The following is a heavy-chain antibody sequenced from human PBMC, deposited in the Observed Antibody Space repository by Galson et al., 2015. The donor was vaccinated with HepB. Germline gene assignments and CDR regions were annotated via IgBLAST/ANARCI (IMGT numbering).Heavy chain of an antibody. CDR2: ISFDGSHK. V-gene: IGHV3-30*18. J-gene: IGHJ6*04. CDR3: AKDGDFCSNGVWGMDV. CDR1: GFTFRNYG. Sequence: SLRLSCAASGFTFRNYGMHWVRQAPGKGLEWVAVISFDGSHKYYADSVKGRFSISRDNSKNTLYLQMNSLRAEDTAVYYCAKDGDFCSNGVWGMDVWGRGTTITVSS. D-gene: IGHD2-8*01.